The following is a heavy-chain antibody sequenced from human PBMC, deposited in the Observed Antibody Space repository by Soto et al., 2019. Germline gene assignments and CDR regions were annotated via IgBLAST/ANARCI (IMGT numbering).Heavy chain of an antibody. D-gene: IGHD2-15*01. V-gene: IGHV3-33*01. CDR3: AREDIVVVVAARDYYGMDV. CDR2: IWYDGSNK. CDR1: GFTFSSYG. Sequence: GGSLRLSCAASGFTFSSYGMHWVRQAPGKGLEWVAVIWYDGSNKYYADSVKGRFTISRDNSKNTLYLQMNSLRAEDTAVYYCAREDIVVVVAARDYYGMDVWGQGTTVTVSS. J-gene: IGHJ6*02.